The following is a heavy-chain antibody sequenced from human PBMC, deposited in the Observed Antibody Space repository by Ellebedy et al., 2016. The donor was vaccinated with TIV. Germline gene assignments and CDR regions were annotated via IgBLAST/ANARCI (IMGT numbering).Heavy chain of an antibody. D-gene: IGHD3-9*01. CDR1: GFTVSNNY. J-gene: IGHJ6*02. V-gene: IGHV3-53*01. Sequence: GGSLRLXCAASGFTVSNNYMSWVRQAPGKGLEWVSLIYSGGSTYYADSVKGRFTISRDNSKNTLYLQMNSLRAEDTAVYYCACRSQTGYYYYYSTDVWGQGTTVTVSS. CDR2: IYSGGST. CDR3: ACRSQTGYYYYYSTDV.